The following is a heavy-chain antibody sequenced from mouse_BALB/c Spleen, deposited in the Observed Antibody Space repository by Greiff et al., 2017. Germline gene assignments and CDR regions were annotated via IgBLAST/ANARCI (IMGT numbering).Heavy chain of an antibody. J-gene: IGHJ2*01. CDR2: INPSNGRT. D-gene: IGHD1-3*01. V-gene: IGHV1S81*02. CDR1: GYTFTNYW. Sequence: VQLQQPGAELVKPGASVKLSCKASGYTFTNYWMHWVKQRPGQGLEWIGEINPSNGRTNYNEKFKSKATLTVDKSSSTAYMQLSSLTSEDSAVLYCALNVYCDYWGQGTTLTVSS. CDR3: ALNVYCDY.